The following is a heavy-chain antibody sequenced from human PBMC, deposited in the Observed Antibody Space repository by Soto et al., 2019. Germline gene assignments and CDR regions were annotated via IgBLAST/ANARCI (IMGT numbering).Heavy chain of an antibody. CDR3: ARSYSSGWEFDY. CDR2: ISSSSSYI. D-gene: IGHD6-19*01. CDR1: GFTFSSYS. J-gene: IGHJ4*02. V-gene: IGHV3-21*01. Sequence: GGSLRLSCAASGFTFSSYSMNWVRQAPGKGLEWVSSISSSSSYIYYADSVKGRFTISRDNAKNSLYLQMNSLRAEDTAVYYCARSYSSGWEFDYWGQGTQVTVSS.